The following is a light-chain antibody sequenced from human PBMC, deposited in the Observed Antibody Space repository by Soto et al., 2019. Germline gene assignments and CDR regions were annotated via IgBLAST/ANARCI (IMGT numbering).Light chain of an antibody. J-gene: IGLJ2*01. Sequence: QSVVTQPPSASGTPGQRVTISCSGTSSNIGTNTVSWYQQVPGTAPKLLIYSNNQRPSGVPDRFSASKSGTSASLAISGPQSEDEADYYCAAWDDRLNGVVFGGGTKVTVL. V-gene: IGLV1-44*01. CDR3: AAWDDRLNGVV. CDR2: SNN. CDR1: SSNIGTNT.